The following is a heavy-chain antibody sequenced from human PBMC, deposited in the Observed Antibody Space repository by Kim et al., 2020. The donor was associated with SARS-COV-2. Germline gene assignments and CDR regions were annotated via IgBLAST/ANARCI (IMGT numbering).Heavy chain of an antibody. V-gene: IGHV4-34*01. Sequence: SETLSLTCAVYGGSFSGYYWSWIRQPPGKGLEWIGEINHSGSTNYNPSLKSRVTISVDTSKNQFSLKLSSVTAADTAVYYCARGLGATDLFYYYYYMDVWGKGTTVTVSS. D-gene: IGHD1-26*01. CDR1: GGSFSGYY. CDR2: INHSGST. CDR3: ARGLGATDLFYYYYYMDV. J-gene: IGHJ6*03.